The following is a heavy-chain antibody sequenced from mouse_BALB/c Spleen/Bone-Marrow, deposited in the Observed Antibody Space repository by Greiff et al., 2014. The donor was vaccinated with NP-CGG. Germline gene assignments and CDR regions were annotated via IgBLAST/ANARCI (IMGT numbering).Heavy chain of an antibody. V-gene: IGHV1-4*01. CDR2: INPSSGYT. CDR3: AKRDIYYGYDGNAMDY. D-gene: IGHD2-2*01. J-gene: IGHJ4*01. CDR1: GYTFTTYT. Sequence: QVQLQQSGAELARPGASVKMSCKASGYTFTTYTMHWVKQRPGQGLEWIGYINPSSGYTNYNQKFKDKATLTADKSSSTAYMQLSGLTSEDSAVYFCAKRDIYYGYDGNAMDYWGQGTSVTVSS.